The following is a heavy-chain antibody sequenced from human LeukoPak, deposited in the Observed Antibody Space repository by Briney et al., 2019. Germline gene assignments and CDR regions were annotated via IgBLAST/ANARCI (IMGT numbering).Heavy chain of an antibody. CDR3: ATHYYDGSGWAFDI. CDR2: IYYSGST. V-gene: IGHV4-59*01. J-gene: IGHJ3*02. D-gene: IGHD3-22*01. Sequence: SETLSLTCTVSGGSISSYDWSWLRQPPGKGLEWIGYIYYSGSTNYNPSLKSRVTISVDTSKNQFSLKLSSVPAADTAVYYSATHYYDGSGWAFDIWGQGTMVTVSS. CDR1: GGSISSYD.